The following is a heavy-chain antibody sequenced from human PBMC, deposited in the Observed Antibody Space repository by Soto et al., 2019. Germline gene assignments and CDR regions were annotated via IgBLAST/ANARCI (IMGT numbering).Heavy chain of an antibody. CDR3: ERGRYSSGWFDF. CDR1: GDSVSSASYY. D-gene: IGHD6-19*01. CDR2: ISYSGST. J-gene: IGHJ4*02. V-gene: IGHV4-61*01. Sequence: PSETLSLTCTVSGDSVSSASYYWDWIRQPPGQGLEWIGYISYSGSTDYNPTLKGRVTISVDTSKNQFSLKLSSATAADTAVYYCERGRYSSGWFDFWGLGTRVTVSS.